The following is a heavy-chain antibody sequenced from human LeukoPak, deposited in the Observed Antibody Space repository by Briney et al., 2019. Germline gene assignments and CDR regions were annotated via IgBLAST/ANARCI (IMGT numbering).Heavy chain of an antibody. CDR2: MNPNSGNA. CDR3: ARGPRVTTAFDI. V-gene: IGHV1-8*02. D-gene: IGHD3-22*01. J-gene: IGHJ3*02. CDR1: GYTFTGYY. Sequence: ASVKVSCKASGYTFTGYYMHWVRQAPGQGLEWMGWMNPNSGNAGYAQKFQGRVTMTRNTSISTAYMELSSLRAEDTAVHYCARGPRVTTAFDIWGQGTMVTVSS.